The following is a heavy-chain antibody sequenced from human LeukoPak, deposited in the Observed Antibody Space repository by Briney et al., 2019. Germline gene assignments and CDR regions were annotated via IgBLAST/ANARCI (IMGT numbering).Heavy chain of an antibody. J-gene: IGHJ4*02. D-gene: IGHD6-19*01. CDR2: IKNDGSST. CDR3: ARDRGSTGWYGMNY. Sequence: GGSLRLSCAASGFTFSSYSMNWVRQAPGKGLVWVSRIKNDGSSTNYADSVKGRFTISRDNAKNTLYLQLNSLRAEDTAVYYCARDRGSTGWYGMNYWGQGILVTVSS. CDR1: GFTFSSYS. V-gene: IGHV3-74*01.